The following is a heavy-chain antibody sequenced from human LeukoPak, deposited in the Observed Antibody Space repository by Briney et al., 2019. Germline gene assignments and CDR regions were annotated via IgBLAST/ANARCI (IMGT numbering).Heavy chain of an antibody. CDR3: AKDGHWTFDY. Sequence: GGSLRLSCAASGFTFSTYTMNWVRQAPGKGLAWVAFIGHEGSNKYYADSVKGRFTISRDDSKNTLYLQMNSLRAEDTAVYYCAKDGHWTFDYWGQGTLVTVSS. CDR2: IGHEGSNK. J-gene: IGHJ4*02. V-gene: IGHV3-30*02. CDR1: GFTFSTYT. D-gene: IGHD1-1*01.